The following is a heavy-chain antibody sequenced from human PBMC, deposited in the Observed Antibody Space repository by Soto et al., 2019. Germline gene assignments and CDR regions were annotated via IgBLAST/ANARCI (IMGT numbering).Heavy chain of an antibody. Sequence: PGGSLRLSCAASGFSVSTNYMSWVRRAPGKGLEWVSVIYSGDGTYYADSVKGRFTISRHNSENTLSIQMNRLRAEDTAVYYCARDKGLGYCSGGSCYSVYMDVWGKGTTVTVSS. V-gene: IGHV3-53*04. CDR3: ARDKGLGYCSGGSCYSVYMDV. CDR2: IYSGDGT. D-gene: IGHD2-15*01. J-gene: IGHJ6*03. CDR1: GFSVSTNY.